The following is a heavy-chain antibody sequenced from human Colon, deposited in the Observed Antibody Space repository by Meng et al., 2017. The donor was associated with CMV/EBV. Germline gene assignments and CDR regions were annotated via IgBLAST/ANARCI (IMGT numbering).Heavy chain of an antibody. Sequence: GESLKISCAASGFTFSSYAMSWVRQAPGKGLEWVSAICGSGGSTYYADSVKGRFTISRDNSKNTLYLQMNSLRAEDTAVYYCAKGDIVVVPAATDISNDAFDIWGQGTMVTVSS. CDR2: ICGSGGST. CDR1: GFTFSSYA. D-gene: IGHD2-2*01. J-gene: IGHJ3*02. V-gene: IGHV3-23*01. CDR3: AKGDIVVVPAATDISNDAFDI.